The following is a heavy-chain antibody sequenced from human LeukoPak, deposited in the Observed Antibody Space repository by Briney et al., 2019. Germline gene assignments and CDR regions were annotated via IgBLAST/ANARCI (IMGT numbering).Heavy chain of an antibody. V-gene: IGHV3-49*03. D-gene: IGHD2-21*02. CDR2: IRSKAYGGTT. J-gene: IGHJ4*02. CDR3: TRVDGGDPIVMVTASFDY. Sequence: GGSLRLSCTASGFTFGDYAMSWFRQAPGKGLEWVGFIRSKAYGGTTEYAASVKGRFTISRDDSKSIACLQMNSLKTEDTAVYYRTRVDGGDPIVMVTASFDYWGQGTLVTVSS. CDR1: GFTFGDYA.